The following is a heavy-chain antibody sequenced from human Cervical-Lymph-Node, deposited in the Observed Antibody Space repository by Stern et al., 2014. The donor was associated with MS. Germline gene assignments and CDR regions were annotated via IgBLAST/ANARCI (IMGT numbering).Heavy chain of an antibody. D-gene: IGHD6-6*01. Sequence: VQLVESGAEVRKPGSSVKVSCQASGGTFSNYDISWVRQAPGQGLEWMGGLIPLLGKSKYGKKFQGRLTLTADESTSTAYMELSSLRSEDTAVYYGATGEEYSSSIDYWGQGTLVTVSS. V-gene: IGHV1-69*01. CDR1: GGTFSNYD. J-gene: IGHJ4*02. CDR3: ATGEEYSSSIDY. CDR2: LIPLLGKS.